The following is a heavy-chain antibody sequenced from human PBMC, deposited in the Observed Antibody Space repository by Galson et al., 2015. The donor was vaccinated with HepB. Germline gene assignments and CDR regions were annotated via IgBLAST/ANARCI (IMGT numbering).Heavy chain of an antibody. J-gene: IGHJ4*02. V-gene: IGHV3-30-3*01. D-gene: IGHD1-26*01. CDR2: ISYDGSNK. Sequence: SLRLSCAASGFTFSSYAMHWVRQAPGKGLEWVAVISYDGSNKYYADSVKGRFTISRDNSKNTLYLQMNSLRAEDTAVYYCARARTYSGSYSFDYWGQGTLVTVSS. CDR3: ARARTYSGSYSFDY. CDR1: GFTFSSYA.